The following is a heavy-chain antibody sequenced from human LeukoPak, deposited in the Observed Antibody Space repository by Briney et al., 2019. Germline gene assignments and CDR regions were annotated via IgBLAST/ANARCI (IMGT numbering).Heavy chain of an antibody. CDR1: GYSFTNYW. D-gene: IGHD4/OR15-4a*01. CDR2: IYPADSDI. V-gene: IGHV5-51*01. CDR3: ARRPRYDYGPHFDY. Sequence: PGGSLRLSCKGSGYSFTNYWIGWVRQMPGKGLEWMGIIYPADSDIRYSPSFQGQVTISAHRSINTAYLQWGSLKASDTAMYFCARRPRYDYGPHFDYWGQGTMVTVSS. J-gene: IGHJ4*02.